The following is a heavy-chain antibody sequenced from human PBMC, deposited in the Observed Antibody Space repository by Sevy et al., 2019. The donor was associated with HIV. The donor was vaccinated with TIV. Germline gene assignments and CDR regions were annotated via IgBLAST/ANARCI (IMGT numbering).Heavy chain of an antibody. D-gene: IGHD1-26*01. CDR3: TTSRSGSYYVGAFDI. J-gene: IGHJ3*02. CDR2: MNPNSGNT. Sequence: ASVKVSCKASGYTFTSYDINWVRQATGQGLEWMGWMNPNSGNTGYAQKFQGRVTMTRNTSISTAYMGLSSLRSEDTAVYYCTTSRSGSYYVGAFDIWGQGTMVTVSS. V-gene: IGHV1-8*01. CDR1: GYTFTSYD.